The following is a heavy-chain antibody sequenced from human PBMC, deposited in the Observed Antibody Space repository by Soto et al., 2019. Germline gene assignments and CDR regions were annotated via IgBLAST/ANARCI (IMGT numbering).Heavy chain of an antibody. CDR3: ARDHRWGYEYGDYGDS. J-gene: IGHJ4*02. D-gene: IGHD4-17*01. CDR1: GFGFDEYG. CDR2: INRHGDST. Sequence: EVYLVESGGGVVRPGGSLRLSCAASGFGFDEYGMSWVRQGPGKGLEWVSGINRHGDSTGYADSVKGRFTISRDNTKNSLYLEMKGQRGEDTAFYYCARDHRWGYEYGDYGDSWGQGTLVTVSS. V-gene: IGHV3-20*04.